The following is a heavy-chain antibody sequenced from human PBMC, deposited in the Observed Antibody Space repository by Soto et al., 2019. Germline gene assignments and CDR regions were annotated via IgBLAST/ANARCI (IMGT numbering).Heavy chain of an antibody. J-gene: IGHJ4*02. V-gene: IGHV3-7*01. CDR2: INQDRSGK. D-gene: IGHD5-18*01. Sequence: EVQLVESGGGLVQPGVSLRLSCAASGFTFSSYWMSWVRQAPGKGLEWVANINQDRSGKYYVDSVKGRFTISRDNAKNSLYLQMNSLRAEDTAVYYCARWNSYGYYFDYWGQGTLVTVSS. CDR1: GFTFSSYW. CDR3: ARWNSYGYYFDY.